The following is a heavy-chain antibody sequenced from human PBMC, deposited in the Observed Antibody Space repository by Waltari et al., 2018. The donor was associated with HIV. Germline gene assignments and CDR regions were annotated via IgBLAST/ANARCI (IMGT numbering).Heavy chain of an antibody. J-gene: IGHJ3*02. D-gene: IGHD2-8*01. CDR3: ASLPHCTNGVCYAFDI. CDR2: IYTSGST. V-gene: IGHV4-61*02. Sequence: QVQLQESGPGLVKPSQTLSLTCTVSGGSISSGSYYWSWIRQPAGKGLEWIGRIYTSGSTNYNPSRKSRVTISVDTSKNQFSLKLSSVTAADTAVYYCASLPHCTNGVCYAFDIWGQGTMVTVSS. CDR1: GGSISSGSYY.